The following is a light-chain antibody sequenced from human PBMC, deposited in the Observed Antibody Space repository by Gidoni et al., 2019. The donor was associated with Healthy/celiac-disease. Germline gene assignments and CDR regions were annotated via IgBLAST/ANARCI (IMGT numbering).Light chain of an antibody. CDR2: AAS. J-gene: IGKJ4*01. CDR1: QGISSY. Sequence: DIQLTQSPSFLSASVGDRVTITCRASQGISSYLAWYQQNPGKAPKLLIYAASTLQSGVPSRFSGSGSGTEFTLTISSLQPEDFATYYCRQLNSYPLTFGGGTKVEIK. CDR3: RQLNSYPLT. V-gene: IGKV1-9*01.